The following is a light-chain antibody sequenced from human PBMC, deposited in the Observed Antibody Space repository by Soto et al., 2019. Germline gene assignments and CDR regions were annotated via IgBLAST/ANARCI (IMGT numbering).Light chain of an antibody. V-gene: IGKV3-20*01. J-gene: IGKJ5*01. CDR1: LSVSSSY. CDR2: GAS. Sequence: VGLPHYPRTLSFSPGERATVSCRASLSVSSSYLAWYQQKPGQAPRLLIYGASSRATGIPDRFSGSGSGTDFTLTICRLEPEDCAVYYCQLSGSSPISSAEGTRLEIK. CDR3: QLSGSSPIS.